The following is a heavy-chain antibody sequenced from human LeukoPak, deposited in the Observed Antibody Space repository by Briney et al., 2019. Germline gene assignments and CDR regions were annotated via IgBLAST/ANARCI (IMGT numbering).Heavy chain of an antibody. V-gene: IGHV3-48*03. CDR3: ARGAAVAGLDY. J-gene: IGHJ4*02. Sequence: PGGSLRLSCAASGFTFSSYEMNWVRQAPGKGPEWVSYISSSGSTIYYADSVKGRFTISRDNAKNSLYLQMNSLRAEDTAVYYCARGAAVAGLDYWGQGTLVTVSS. D-gene: IGHD6-19*01. CDR1: GFTFSSYE. CDR2: ISSSGSTI.